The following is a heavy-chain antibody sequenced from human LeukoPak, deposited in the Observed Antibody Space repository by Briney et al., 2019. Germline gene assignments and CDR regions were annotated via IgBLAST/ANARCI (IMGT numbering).Heavy chain of an antibody. D-gene: IGHD7-27*01. CDR1: GGSISSSSYY. Sequence: SETLSLTCTVSGGSISSSSYYWGWIRQPPGKGLEWIGSIYYSGSTYYNPSLKSRVTISVDTSKNQFSLKLSSVTAADTAVYYCARSRDREGTGELYYFDYWGQGTLVTVSS. V-gene: IGHV4-39*07. CDR2: IYYSGST. CDR3: ARSRDREGTGELYYFDY. J-gene: IGHJ4*02.